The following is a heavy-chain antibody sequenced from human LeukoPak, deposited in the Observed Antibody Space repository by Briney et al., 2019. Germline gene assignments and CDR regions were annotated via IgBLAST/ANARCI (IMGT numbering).Heavy chain of an antibody. D-gene: IGHD5-12*01. CDR1: GYTFTSYG. CDR2: ISAYNGNT. CDR3: ARASGCLNIVATPTNY. J-gene: IGHJ4*02. V-gene: IGHV1-18*01. Sequence: AAVKVSCKASGYTFTSYGISWVRQAPGQGLEWMGWISAYNGNTNYPQKLQGRVTMTTDTSTSTAYMELRSLRSDDTAVYYCARASGCLNIVATPTNYWGQGTLVTVSS.